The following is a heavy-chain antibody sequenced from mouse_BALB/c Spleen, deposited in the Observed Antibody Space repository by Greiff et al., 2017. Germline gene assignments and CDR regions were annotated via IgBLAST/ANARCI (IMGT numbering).Heavy chain of an antibody. CDR2: IYPSGSYT. CDR3: TRSGNPAWFAY. V-gene: IGHV1-69*02. D-gene: IGHD2-1*01. CDR1: GYTFTSYW. J-gene: IGHJ3*01. Sequence: QVQLQQPGAELVRPGASVKLSCKASGYTFTSYWINWVKQRPGQGLEWIGNIYPSGSYTNYNQKFKDKATLTVDKSSSTAYMQLSSPTSEDSAVYYCTRSGNPAWFAYWGQGTLVTVSA.